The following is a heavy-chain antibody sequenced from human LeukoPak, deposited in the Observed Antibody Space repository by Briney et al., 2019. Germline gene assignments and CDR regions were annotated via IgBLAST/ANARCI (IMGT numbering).Heavy chain of an antibody. Sequence: GGSLRLSCAASGFTFSSYAMNWVRQAPGRGLEWVSYISSSSLLYYADSVKGRFTISRDNAKNSLYLQMNSLRDEDTAVYYCARDGPGGGYDSDYWGQGTLVIVSS. CDR3: ARDGPGGGYDSDY. J-gene: IGHJ4*02. CDR1: GFTFSSYA. V-gene: IGHV3-48*02. D-gene: IGHD5-12*01. CDR2: ISSSSLL.